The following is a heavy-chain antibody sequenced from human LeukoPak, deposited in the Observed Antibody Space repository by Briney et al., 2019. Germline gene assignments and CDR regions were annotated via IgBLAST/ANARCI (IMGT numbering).Heavy chain of an antibody. CDR2: IYYSGST. Sequence: SETLSRTCTVSGGSISSYYWSWIRQPPGKGLEWIGYIYYSGSTNYDPSLKSRVTISVDTSKNQFSLKLSSVTAADTAVYYCASAQLSRYWYFDLWGRGTLVTVSS. CDR3: ASAQLSRYWYFDL. D-gene: IGHD2-2*01. V-gene: IGHV4-59*01. J-gene: IGHJ2*01. CDR1: GGSISSYY.